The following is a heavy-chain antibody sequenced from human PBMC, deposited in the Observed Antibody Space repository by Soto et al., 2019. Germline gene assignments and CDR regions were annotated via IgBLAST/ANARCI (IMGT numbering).Heavy chain of an antibody. D-gene: IGHD3-22*01. CDR2: ISYTGSTI. CDR3: ARGLRIYYDRSGLHY. Sequence: GGSLRLSCAASGFTFSNYEMNWVRQTPGKGLEWVSYISYTGSTIYYADSVRGRFTISRDNSKNSLYLQMNSLRAEDTAVYYCARGLRIYYDRSGLHYWGQGTLVTVSS. J-gene: IGHJ4*02. V-gene: IGHV3-48*03. CDR1: GFTFSNYE.